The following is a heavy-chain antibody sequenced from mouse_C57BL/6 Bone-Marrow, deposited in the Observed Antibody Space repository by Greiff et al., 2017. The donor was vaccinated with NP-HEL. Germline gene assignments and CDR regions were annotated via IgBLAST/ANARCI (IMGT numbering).Heavy chain of an antibody. CDR1: GYTFTSYG. D-gene: IGHD1-1*01. Sequence: QVQLQQSGAELARPGASVKLSCKASGYTFTSYGISWVKQRTGQGLEWIGEIYPRSGNTYYNEKFKGKATLTADKSSSTAYIELRSLTSEDSAVYFCARDTTVVAHFDVWGTGTTVTVSS. J-gene: IGHJ1*03. CDR3: ARDTTVVAHFDV. V-gene: IGHV1-81*01. CDR2: IYPRSGNT.